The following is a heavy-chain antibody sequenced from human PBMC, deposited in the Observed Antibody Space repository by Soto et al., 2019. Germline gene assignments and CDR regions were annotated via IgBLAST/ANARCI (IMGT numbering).Heavy chain of an antibody. Sequence: PSETLSLTCAVYGGSFSGYYWSWIRQPPGKGLEWIGEINHSGSTNYNPSLKSRVTISVDTSKNQFSLKLSSVTAADTAVYYCARVRPRGYCSGGSCYGRIDYWGQGTLVTVSS. D-gene: IGHD2-15*01. J-gene: IGHJ4*02. V-gene: IGHV4-34*01. CDR1: GGSFSGYY. CDR3: ARVRPRGYCSGGSCYGRIDY. CDR2: INHSGST.